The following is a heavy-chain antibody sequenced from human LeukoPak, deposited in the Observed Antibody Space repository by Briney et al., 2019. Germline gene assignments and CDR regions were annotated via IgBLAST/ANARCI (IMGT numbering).Heavy chain of an antibody. V-gene: IGHV4-4*07. D-gene: IGHD1-26*01. J-gene: IGHJ4*02. Sequence: SETLSLTCTVSGGSISSYYWSWIRQPAGKGLEWIGHIYTSGSTNYNPSLKSRVTMSVDTSTNQFSLKLRFVTAADAAVYYCVRDGRRGSDFSGYFDYWGQGTLVTVSS. CDR2: IYTSGST. CDR1: GGSISSYY. CDR3: VRDGRRGSDFSGYFDY.